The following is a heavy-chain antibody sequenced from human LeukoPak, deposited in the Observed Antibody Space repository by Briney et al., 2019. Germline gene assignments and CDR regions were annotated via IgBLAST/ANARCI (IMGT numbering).Heavy chain of an antibody. J-gene: IGHJ4*02. CDR3: AKGRTPFDPYFDY. Sequence: GGSLRLSCAASGFTFSSYWMSWVRQAPGKGLEWVANIKQDGSEKYYVDSVKGRFTISRDNAKNSLYLQMNSLRAEDTAVYYCAKGRTPFDPYFDYWGQGTLVTVSS. CDR1: GFTFSSYW. CDR2: IKQDGSEK. V-gene: IGHV3-7*03. D-gene: IGHD3-9*01.